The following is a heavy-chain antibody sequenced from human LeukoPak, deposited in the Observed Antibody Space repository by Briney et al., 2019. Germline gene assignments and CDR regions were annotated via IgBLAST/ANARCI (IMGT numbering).Heavy chain of an antibody. CDR2: ISYDGSNK. Sequence: GGSLRLSCSASGFTFSAYSMHWVRQAPGKGLEWVAVISYDGSNKYYADSVKGRFTISRDNSKNTLYLQMNSLRAEDTAVYYCAKLSLYGSGIDYWGQGTLVTVSS. CDR1: GFTFSAYS. D-gene: IGHD3-10*01. CDR3: AKLSLYGSGIDY. V-gene: IGHV3-30*18. J-gene: IGHJ4*02.